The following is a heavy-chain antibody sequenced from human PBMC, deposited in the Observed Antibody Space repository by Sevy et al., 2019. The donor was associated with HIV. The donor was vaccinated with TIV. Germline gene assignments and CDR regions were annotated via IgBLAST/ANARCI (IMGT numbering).Heavy chain of an antibody. CDR3: ASLGDIVVVVAAEEDAFDI. Sequence: GESLKISCAASGFTFSSYAMHWVRQAPGKGLEWVAVISYDGSNKYYADSVKGRFTISRDNSKNTLYLQMNSLRAEDTAVYYCASLGDIVVVVAAEEDAFDIWGQGTMVTVSS. V-gene: IGHV3-30*04. CDR2: ISYDGSNK. J-gene: IGHJ3*02. CDR1: GFTFSSYA. D-gene: IGHD2-15*01.